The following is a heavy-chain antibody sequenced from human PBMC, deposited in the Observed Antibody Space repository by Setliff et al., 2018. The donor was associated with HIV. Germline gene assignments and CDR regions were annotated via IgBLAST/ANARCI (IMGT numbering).Heavy chain of an antibody. CDR3: AGQERYCTSADWNRYFNY. CDR2: IYHSGDI. V-gene: IGHV4-30-2*01. Sequence: PSETLSLTCSVSGGSISSGGYSRNWIRQPPGKGLEWIGYIYHSGDIFYNPSLRSRVTISLNSSKNQLSLRLKSVTAPDTAVYYCAGQERYCTSADWNRYFNYWGQGTLVTVSS. J-gene: IGHJ4*02. CDR1: GGSISSGGYS. D-gene: IGHD2-8*01.